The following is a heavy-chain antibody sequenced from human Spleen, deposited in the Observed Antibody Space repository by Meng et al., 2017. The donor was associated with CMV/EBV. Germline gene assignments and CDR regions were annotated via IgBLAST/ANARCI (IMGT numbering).Heavy chain of an antibody. CDR3: ARDDHSDY. J-gene: IGHJ4*02. CDR2: INPSGGST. V-gene: IGHV1-46*01. CDR1: GNTLSDNY. Sequence: ASVKVSCKASGNTLSDNYMNCVRQAPGQGLEWMGIINPSGGSTTYPQKFQGRVTMTRDTSTSTVYMELSSLRSEDTAVYYCARDDHSDYWGQGTLVTVSS.